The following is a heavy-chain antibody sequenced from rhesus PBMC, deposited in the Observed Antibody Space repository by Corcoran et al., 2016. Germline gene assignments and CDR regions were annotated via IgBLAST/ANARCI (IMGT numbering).Heavy chain of an antibody. CDR2: VDPEDGEA. CDR3: ATGVYSFDY. J-gene: IGHJ4*01. V-gene: IGHV1-111*01. Sequence: EVQLVQSGAEVKKPGASVQIPCKASGYTVTDYYLHWVGQAPGKGLEWMGRVDPEDGEADYAQKFQDRVTITRDTSTDTAYMELSSLRSEDTAVYYCATGVYSFDYWGQGVLVTVSS. D-gene: IGHD3-16*01. CDR1: GYTVTDYY.